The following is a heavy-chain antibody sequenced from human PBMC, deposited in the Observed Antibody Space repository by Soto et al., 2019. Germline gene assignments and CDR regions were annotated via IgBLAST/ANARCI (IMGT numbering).Heavy chain of an antibody. CDR3: ARAQGLYTYGNSADY. V-gene: IGHV3-30-3*01. CDR1: GFSFSDYS. CDR2: IAYDGSNK. J-gene: IGHJ4*02. Sequence: GVPLRRSCSASGFSFSDYSMEWVRQAPGEGLEWVAVIAYDGSNKYYADYVKGRFTISRYNSKNTLYLQMDSLRAEDTAVYYCARAQGLYTYGNSADYWGQGTLVTVSS. D-gene: IGHD5-18*01.